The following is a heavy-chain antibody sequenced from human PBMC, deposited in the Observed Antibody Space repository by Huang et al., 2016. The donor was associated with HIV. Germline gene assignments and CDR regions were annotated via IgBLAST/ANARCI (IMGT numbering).Heavy chain of an antibody. V-gene: IGHV1-24*01. CDR1: GYTLTELS. D-gene: IGHD2-21*01. CDR2: FAPEHGET. Sequence: QVQLVQSGAEVKKPGASVKVSCKVSGYTLTELSIHWVRQAPGKGLEWMGGFAPEHGETIDAKNFQGRVTMTEDTSTDTAYMELHSLRPEDTAVYYCAAGYDTYYDIWGQGTMVIASS. CDR3: AAGYDTYYDI. J-gene: IGHJ3*02.